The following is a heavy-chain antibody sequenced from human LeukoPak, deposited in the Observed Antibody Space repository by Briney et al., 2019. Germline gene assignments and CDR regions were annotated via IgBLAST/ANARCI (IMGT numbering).Heavy chain of an antibody. D-gene: IGHD3-10*01. CDR2: IYYSGST. Sequence: PSETLSLTCTVSGGSISSSSYYWGWIRQPPGKGLEWIGYIYYSGSTNYNPSLKSRVTISVDTSKNQFSLKLSSVTAADTAVYYCARGGLLWFGELSYFDYWGQGTLVTVSS. V-gene: IGHV4-61*05. J-gene: IGHJ4*02. CDR1: GGSISSSSYY. CDR3: ARGGLLWFGELSYFDY.